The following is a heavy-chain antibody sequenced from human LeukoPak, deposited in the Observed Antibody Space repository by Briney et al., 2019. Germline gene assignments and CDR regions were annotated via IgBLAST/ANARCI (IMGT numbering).Heavy chain of an antibody. CDR1: GGSISSYY. Sequence: SETLSLTCTVSGGSISSYYWSWIRQPPGKGLEWIGYIYYSGSTNYNPSLKSRVTISVDTSKNQFSLKLSSVTAADTAVYYCARGTIFGYWGQGTLVTVSS. CDR2: IYYSGST. D-gene: IGHD4/OR15-4a*01. CDR3: ARGTIFGY. J-gene: IGHJ4*02. V-gene: IGHV4-59*12.